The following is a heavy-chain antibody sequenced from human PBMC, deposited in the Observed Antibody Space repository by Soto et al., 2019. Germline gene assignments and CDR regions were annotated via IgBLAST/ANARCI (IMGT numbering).Heavy chain of an antibody. CDR1: GFTFSSYG. CDR3: ARDDYDSSGYYYVDY. J-gene: IGHJ4*02. CDR2: IWYDGSNK. D-gene: IGHD3-22*01. Sequence: QVQLVESGGGVVQPGRSLRLSCAASGFTFSSYGMHWVRQAPGKGLEWVGVIWYDGSNKYYADSLKGRFTISRDNSKKTLYLQVNSLRAENTAVYFCARDDYDSSGYYYVDYWGQGTLVTVSS. V-gene: IGHV3-33*01.